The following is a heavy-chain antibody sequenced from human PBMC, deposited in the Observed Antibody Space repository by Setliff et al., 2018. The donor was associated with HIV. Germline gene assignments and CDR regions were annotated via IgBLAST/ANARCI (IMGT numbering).Heavy chain of an antibody. J-gene: IGHJ4*02. CDR1: GDSINTHY. CDR3: AREGDGIDY. Sequence: SETLSLTCTVSGDSINTHYWSWIRQAPGKGLEWIGCISHSGNTNFNPSLNSRVTISVDTSKNQFSLRLTSVTAADTAIYYCAREGDGIDYWGQGTLVTVSS. V-gene: IGHV4-59*11. D-gene: IGHD2-21*02. CDR2: ISHSGNT.